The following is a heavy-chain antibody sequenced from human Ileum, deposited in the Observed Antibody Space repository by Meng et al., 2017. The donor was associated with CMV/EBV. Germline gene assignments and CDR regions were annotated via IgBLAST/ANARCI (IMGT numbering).Heavy chain of an antibody. CDR1: GFPLNVYF. V-gene: IGHV3-7*01. J-gene: IGHJ4*02. D-gene: IGHD3-22*01. CDR2: IMHDGSEK. CDR3: ARDDSTGYYYFDS. Sequence: GGSLRPPCAASGFPLNVYFMSWVRQAPGKGLEWVANIMHDGSEKYYVDSVKGRFTISRDNAKNSLYLQMNSLRAEDTAIYYCARDDSTGYYYFDSWGQGTLVTVSS.